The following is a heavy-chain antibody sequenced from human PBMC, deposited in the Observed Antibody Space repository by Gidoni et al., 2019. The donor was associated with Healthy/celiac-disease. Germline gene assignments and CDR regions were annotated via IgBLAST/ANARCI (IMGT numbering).Heavy chain of an antibody. Sequence: VQLVQSGAEVQKPGSSVKVSCKASGGTFSSYAISRVRQAPGQGLEWMGGIIPICGTANDAKKFQGRVTITADESTSTAYMELSSLRSEDTAVYYCARGGIPGVRLGELSDYWGQGTLVTVSS. CDR1: GGTFSSYA. CDR2: IIPICGTA. D-gene: IGHD3-16*01. J-gene: IGHJ4*02. V-gene: IGHV1-69*01. CDR3: ARGGIPGVRLGELSDY.